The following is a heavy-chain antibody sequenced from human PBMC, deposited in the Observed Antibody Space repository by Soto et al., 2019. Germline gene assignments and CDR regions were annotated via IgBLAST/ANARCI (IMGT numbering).Heavy chain of an antibody. CDR3: ARFALLWFGELLYNPAYFDY. CDR2: INVYNGNT. Sequence: ASVKGSCKASGYTFTEDGISWVRQAPGQGLEWMGWINVYNGNTKYAQKLQGRVTMTTDTSTSTAYMELRSLRSDDTAVYYCARFALLWFGELLYNPAYFDYWGQGTLVTVSS. J-gene: IGHJ4*02. V-gene: IGHV1-18*01. CDR1: GYTFTEDG. D-gene: IGHD3-10*01.